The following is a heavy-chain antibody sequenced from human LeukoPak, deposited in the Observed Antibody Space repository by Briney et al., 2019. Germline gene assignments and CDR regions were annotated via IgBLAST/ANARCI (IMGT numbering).Heavy chain of an antibody. Sequence: PGGSLRLSCAASGFTFSIYIMNWVRQAPGKGLEWVSSINSASSYIYYADSVKGRFTISRDNAKNSLYLQMSSLRAEDTAVYYCARASGCSGGSCYHAMDVWGQGTTVTVSS. CDR1: GFTFSIYI. CDR3: ARASGCSGGSCYHAMDV. J-gene: IGHJ6*02. V-gene: IGHV3-21*01. D-gene: IGHD2-15*01. CDR2: INSASSYI.